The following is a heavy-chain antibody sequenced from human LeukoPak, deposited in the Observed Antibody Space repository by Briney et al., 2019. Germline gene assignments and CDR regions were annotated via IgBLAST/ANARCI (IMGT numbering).Heavy chain of an antibody. V-gene: IGHV3-49*04. D-gene: IGHD6-19*01. Sequence: GGSLRLSCTASGFTFGDYAMSWVRQAPGKGLEWVGFIRSKAYGGTTEYAASVKGRFTISRDDSKSIACLQMNSLKTEDTAVYYCTRDLGIAVAGDFDYWGQGTLVTVSS. CDR1: GFTFGDYA. J-gene: IGHJ4*02. CDR2: IRSKAYGGTT. CDR3: TRDLGIAVAGDFDY.